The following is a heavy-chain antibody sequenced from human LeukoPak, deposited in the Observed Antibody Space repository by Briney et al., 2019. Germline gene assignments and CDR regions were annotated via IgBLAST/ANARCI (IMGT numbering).Heavy chain of an antibody. CDR3: ARGGKATVVTM. V-gene: IGHV4-4*07. J-gene: IGHJ4*02. Sequence: PSETLSLTCTVSGGSINSYYWSWIRQPAGKGLEWIGRIYSSGSTNYNPSLKSRVSMSVDTSKNQFSLKLTSVTAADTAVYYCARGGKATVVTMWGQGILITVSS. CDR1: GGSINSYY. CDR2: IYSSGST. D-gene: IGHD4-23*01.